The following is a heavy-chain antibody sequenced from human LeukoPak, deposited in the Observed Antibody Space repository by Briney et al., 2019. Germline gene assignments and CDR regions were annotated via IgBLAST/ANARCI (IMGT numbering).Heavy chain of an antibody. D-gene: IGHD6-6*01. J-gene: IGHJ6*03. V-gene: IGHV3-15*01. Sequence: GGSLRLACAASGFTFDDYGMSWVRQAPGKGLEWVGRIKSKTDGGTTDYAAPVKGRFTISRDDSKNTLYLQMNSLKTEDTAVYYCTTYSSSSPPRYYYYYMDVWGKGTTVTVSS. CDR3: TTYSSSSPPRYYYYYMDV. CDR2: IKSKTDGGTT. CDR1: GFTFDDYG.